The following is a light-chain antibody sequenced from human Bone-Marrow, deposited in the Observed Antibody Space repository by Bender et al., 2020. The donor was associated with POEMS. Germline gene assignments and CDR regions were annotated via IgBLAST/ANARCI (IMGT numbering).Light chain of an antibody. CDR1: SSDVGNYDR. CDR3: CSYAGSYSYV. J-gene: IGLJ1*01. Sequence: QSALTQPPSVSGSPGQSVTISCTGTSSDVGNYDRVSWYQQPPGTAPKLMIYDVSNRPSGVPDRFSGSKSGNTASLIISGLQAEDEADYYCCSYAGSYSYVFGSGTKVTVL. CDR2: DVS. V-gene: IGLV2-18*02.